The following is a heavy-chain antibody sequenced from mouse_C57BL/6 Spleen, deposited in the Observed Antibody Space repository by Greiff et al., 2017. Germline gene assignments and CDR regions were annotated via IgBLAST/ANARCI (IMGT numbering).Heavy chain of an antibody. CDR2: INPSNGGT. CDR3: ARLGYYGSSSLFDY. V-gene: IGHV1-53*01. CDR1: GYTFTSYW. D-gene: IGHD1-1*01. Sequence: QVQLQQPGTELVKPGASVKLSCKASGYTFTSYWMHWVKQSPGQGLEWIGNINPSNGGTNYNEKFKSKATLTVDKSSSTAYMQLSSLTSEDAAVYYCARLGYYGSSSLFDYWGQGTTLTVSS. J-gene: IGHJ2*01.